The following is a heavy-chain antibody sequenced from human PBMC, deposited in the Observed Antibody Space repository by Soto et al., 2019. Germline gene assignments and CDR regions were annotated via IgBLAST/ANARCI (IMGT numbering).Heavy chain of an antibody. D-gene: IGHD2-15*01. J-gene: IGHJ5*02. CDR2: IYHSGST. Sequence: SETQRLTCAVAGGYISSSNWWSWVRQPPGKGLEWIGEIYHSGSTNYNPSLKSRVTISVDKSKNQFSLKLSSVTAADTAVYYCARGGYCSGGSCYFNWFDPWGQGTLVTVSS. CDR1: GGYISSSNW. CDR3: ARGGYCSGGSCYFNWFDP. V-gene: IGHV4-4*02.